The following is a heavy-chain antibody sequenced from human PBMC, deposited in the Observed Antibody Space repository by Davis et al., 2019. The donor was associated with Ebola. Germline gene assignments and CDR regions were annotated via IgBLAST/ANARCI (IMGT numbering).Heavy chain of an antibody. CDR1: GGSFSGYY. CDR3: ARGLFWGGLDV. V-gene: IGHV4-34*01. Sequence: SETLSLTCAVYGGSFSGYYWSWIRQPPGKGLEWMGEINHHGITSYNPSLKSRVPMSVDTSKKQFSLKVTSVTAADTAVYYCARGLFWGGLDVWGQGTTVTVSS. J-gene: IGHJ6*02. CDR2: INHHGIT. D-gene: IGHD3-10*02.